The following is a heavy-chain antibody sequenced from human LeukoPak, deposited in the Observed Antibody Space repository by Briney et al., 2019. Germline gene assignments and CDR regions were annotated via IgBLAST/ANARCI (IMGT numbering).Heavy chain of an antibody. CDR1: SGSFSGYY. CDR2: INHIGST. V-gene: IGHV4-34*01. J-gene: IGHJ6*03. D-gene: IGHD2-21*02. CDR3: ARGPVVVTDYYYSYYYMDV. Sequence: PSETLSLTCAVYSGSFSGYYWSWIRQPPGKGLEWIVEINHIGSTNYNPSPKSRVTISLDTSKNQFSLKLNSVTAADTAVYFCARGPVVVTDYYYSYYYMDVWGKGTTVTVSS.